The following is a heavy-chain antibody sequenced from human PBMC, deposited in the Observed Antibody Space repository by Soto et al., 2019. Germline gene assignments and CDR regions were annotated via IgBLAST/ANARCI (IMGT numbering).Heavy chain of an antibody. Sequence: SVNVSFKASGGTFSSYSISWVRQAPGQWLELMGGIIPIFGIANYAHKLQGRVKITADESTSRSYMELSGLRSEDKAVYYSAGDLHEGDPILSGLDIWG. CDR2: IIPIFGIA. V-gene: IGHV1-69*13. J-gene: IGHJ6*01. CDR3: AGDLHEGDPILSGLDI. D-gene: IGHD2-21*02. CDR1: GGTFSSYS.